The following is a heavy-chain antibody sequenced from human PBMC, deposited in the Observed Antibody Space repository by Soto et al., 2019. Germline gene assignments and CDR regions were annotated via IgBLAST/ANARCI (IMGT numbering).Heavy chain of an antibody. V-gene: IGHV5-10-1*01. CDR1: GYSFTGYW. Sequence: HGESLKISCKGSGYSFTGYWISWVRQMPGKGLEWMGRIDPSDSYTNYSPSFQGHVTISADKSISTAYLQWSSLKASDTAMYYCARQVVGYCSGGSCTPFDYWGQGTLVTVSS. J-gene: IGHJ4*02. CDR2: IDPSDSYT. CDR3: ARQVVGYCSGGSCTPFDY. D-gene: IGHD2-15*01.